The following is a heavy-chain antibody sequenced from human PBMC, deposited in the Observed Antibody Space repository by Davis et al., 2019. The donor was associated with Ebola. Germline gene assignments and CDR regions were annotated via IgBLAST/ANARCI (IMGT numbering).Heavy chain of an antibody. Sequence: SVKVSCKASGGTFSSYAISWVRQAPGQGLEWMGRIIPILGIANYAQKFQGRVTITADKSTSTAYMELSSLRYEDTAVYYCATLDILTAYVSYAMDVWGQGTTVTVS. CDR3: ATLDILTAYVSYAMDV. J-gene: IGHJ6*02. CDR2: IIPILGIA. CDR1: GGTFSSYA. V-gene: IGHV1-69*04. D-gene: IGHD3-9*01.